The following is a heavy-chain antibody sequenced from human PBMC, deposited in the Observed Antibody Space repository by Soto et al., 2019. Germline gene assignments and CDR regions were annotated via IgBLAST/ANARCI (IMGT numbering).Heavy chain of an antibody. V-gene: IGHV3-30*18. CDR3: AKDTSRVGYTRGHFDF. D-gene: IGHD5-12*01. CDR2: ISYDGSSK. J-gene: IGHJ4*02. Sequence: PGGSLRLSCAASGFTFSDYGMHWVRQAPGKGLVWLAVISYDGSSKYYADSVKGRFTISRDNSKNTLYLQMSSLRTEDTAVYSCAKDTSRVGYTRGHFDFWGQGTLVTVSS. CDR1: GFTFSDYG.